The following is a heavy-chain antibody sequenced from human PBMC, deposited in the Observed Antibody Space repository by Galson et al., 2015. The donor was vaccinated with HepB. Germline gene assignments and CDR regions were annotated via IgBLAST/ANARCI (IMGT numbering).Heavy chain of an antibody. Sequence: SLRLSCAASGFTFSSYWMSWVRQAPGKGLEWVANIKQDGSDIYYVDSVKGRFTISRDNAKNSLYLQMNSLRAEDTAVYYCASFGKQQLEGLDYWGQGTLVTVSS. CDR3: ASFGKQQLEGLDY. D-gene: IGHD1-1*01. V-gene: IGHV3-7*01. CDR1: GFTFSSYW. J-gene: IGHJ4*02. CDR2: IKQDGSDI.